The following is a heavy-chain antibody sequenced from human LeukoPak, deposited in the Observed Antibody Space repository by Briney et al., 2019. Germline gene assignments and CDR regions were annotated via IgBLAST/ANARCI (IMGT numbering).Heavy chain of an antibody. D-gene: IGHD4-23*01. J-gene: IGHJ3*02. CDR1: GFTFSNAW. V-gene: IGHV3-7*03. CDR3: ARFITVVTSGAFDI. CDR2: IKQDGSEK. Sequence: GGSLRLSCAASGFTFSNAWMSWVRQAPGNGLEWVANIKQDGSEKYYVDSVKGRFTISRDNAKNSLYLHINNLRAEDTAVYYCARFITVVTSGAFDIWGQGTVVTVFS.